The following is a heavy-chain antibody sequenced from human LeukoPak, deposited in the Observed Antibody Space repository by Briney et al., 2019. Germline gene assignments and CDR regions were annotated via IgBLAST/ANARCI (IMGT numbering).Heavy chain of an antibody. D-gene: IGHD6-19*01. V-gene: IGHV3-30*18. Sequence: GGSLRLSCAASGFTFSSYGMHWVRQAPGKGLEWVAVISYDGSNKYYADSVKGRFTISRDNSKNTLYLQMNSLRAEDTAVYYCAKDHYSSGWTYFDYWGQGTLVTVSS. J-gene: IGHJ4*02. CDR1: GFTFSSYG. CDR3: AKDHYSSGWTYFDY. CDR2: ISYDGSNK.